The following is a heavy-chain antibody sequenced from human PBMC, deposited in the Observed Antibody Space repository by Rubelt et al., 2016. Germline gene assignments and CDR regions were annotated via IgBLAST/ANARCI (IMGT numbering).Heavy chain of an antibody. CDR3: ATTRRVGATTGRSFDY. J-gene: IGHJ4*02. CDR1: GFTFSSYR. V-gene: IGHV3-74*01. D-gene: IGHD1-26*01. Sequence: EVQLVESGGGLVQPGGSLRLSCAASGFTFSSYRMHWVRQAPGKGLVWVSRINSDGSSISYADSVKGRFTISRDNAKNTLYLQMNRLRADDTAVYYCATTRRVGATTGRSFDYWGQGTLVTVSS. CDR2: INSDGSSI.